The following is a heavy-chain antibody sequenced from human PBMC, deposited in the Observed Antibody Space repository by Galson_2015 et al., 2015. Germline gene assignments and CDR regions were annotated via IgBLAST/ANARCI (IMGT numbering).Heavy chain of an antibody. J-gene: IGHJ4*02. V-gene: IGHV3-30-3*01. D-gene: IGHD6-13*01. CDR2: ISYDGSKK. Sequence: SLRLSCAASGFTFSSYAMHWVRQAPGKGLEWVAVISYDGSKKYYADSVKGRLTISRDNSKNTLYLQMNSLRTEDTAVYYCAGSNSLAAAGPIDCSGQTTLVTVS. CDR1: GFTFSSYA. CDR3: AGSNSLAAAGPIDC.